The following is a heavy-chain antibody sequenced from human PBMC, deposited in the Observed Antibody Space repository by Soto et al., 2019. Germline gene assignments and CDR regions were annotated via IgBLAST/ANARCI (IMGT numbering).Heavy chain of an antibody. D-gene: IGHD3-22*01. V-gene: IGHV3-43*01. Sequence: EVQLVESGGVVVQPGGSLRLSCAASGFTFDDYTMHWVRQPPGKSLEWVSLISWDGGSSDYADSVKGRFTISRDNSKNSLFLQMNSLRPEDTALYYCAKDRSIGSSGLLFDHWGQGTLVTVSS. CDR1: GFTFDDYT. J-gene: IGHJ4*02. CDR2: ISWDGGSS. CDR3: AKDRSIGSSGLLFDH.